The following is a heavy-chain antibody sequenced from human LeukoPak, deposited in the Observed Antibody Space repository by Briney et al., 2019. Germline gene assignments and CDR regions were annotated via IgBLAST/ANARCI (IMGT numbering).Heavy chain of an antibody. Sequence: ASVKVSCKASGGTFSSYAISWVRQAPGQGLEWMGRIIPILGIANYAQKFQGRVTITADKSTSTAYMELSSLRSEDTAVYYCARSVAAAATPFGYWGQGTLVTVSS. CDR1: GGTFSSYA. CDR2: IIPILGIA. J-gene: IGHJ4*02. D-gene: IGHD6-13*01. CDR3: ARSVAAAATPFGY. V-gene: IGHV1-69*04.